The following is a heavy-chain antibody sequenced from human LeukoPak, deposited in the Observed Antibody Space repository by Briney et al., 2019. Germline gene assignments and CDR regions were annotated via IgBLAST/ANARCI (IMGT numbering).Heavy chain of an antibody. Sequence: GALVKVSCKASGGTFSSYAISWVRQAPGQGLEWMGGIIPIFGTANYAQKFQGRVTITADESTSTAYMELSSLRSEDTAVYYCARGLMAYCGGDCSAFDYWGQGTLVTVSS. V-gene: IGHV1-69*13. CDR2: IIPIFGTA. D-gene: IGHD2-21*02. J-gene: IGHJ4*02. CDR3: ARGLMAYCGGDCSAFDY. CDR1: GGTFSSYA.